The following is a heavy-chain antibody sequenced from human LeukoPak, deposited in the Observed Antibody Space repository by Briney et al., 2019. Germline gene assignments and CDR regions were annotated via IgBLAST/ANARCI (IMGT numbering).Heavy chain of an antibody. V-gene: IGHV4-39*01. CDR1: GGSISSSSYY. CDR2: IYYSGST. D-gene: IGHD3-16*01. J-gene: IGHJ4*02. CDR3: ASLTGYLNLAFGD. Sequence: PSETLSLTCTVSGGSISSSSYYWGWIRQPPGKGLEWIGSIYYSGSTYYNPSLKSRVTISVDTSKNQFSLKLSSVTAADTAVYYCASLTGYLNLAFGDWGQGTLVTVSS.